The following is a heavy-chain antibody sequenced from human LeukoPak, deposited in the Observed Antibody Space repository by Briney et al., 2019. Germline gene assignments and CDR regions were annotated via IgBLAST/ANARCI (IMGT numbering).Heavy chain of an antibody. CDR3: ASTPRQDSSGYYYY. D-gene: IGHD3-22*01. CDR1: GYTLTELS. J-gene: IGHJ4*02. V-gene: IGHV1-24*01. CDR2: FDPEDGET. Sequence: ASVRVSCKVSGYTLTELSMHWVRQAPGKGPEWMGGFDPEDGETIYAQKFQGRVTMTEDTSTDTAYMELSSLRSEDTAVYYCASTPRQDSSGYYYYWGQGTLVTVSS.